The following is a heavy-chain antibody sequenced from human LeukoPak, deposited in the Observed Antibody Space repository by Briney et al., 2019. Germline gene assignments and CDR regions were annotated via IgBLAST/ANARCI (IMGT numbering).Heavy chain of an antibody. CDR3: AKDRKWFGELYYFDY. CDR1: GFTFSSYG. J-gene: IGHJ4*02. D-gene: IGHD3-10*01. V-gene: IGHV3-30*18. CDR2: ISYDGSNK. Sequence: PGGSLRLSCAASGFTFSSYGMHWVRQAPGKGLEWVAVISYDGSNKYYADSVKGRFTISRDNSKNTLYLQMNSLRAEDTAVYYCAKDRKWFGELYYFDYWGQGTLVTVSP.